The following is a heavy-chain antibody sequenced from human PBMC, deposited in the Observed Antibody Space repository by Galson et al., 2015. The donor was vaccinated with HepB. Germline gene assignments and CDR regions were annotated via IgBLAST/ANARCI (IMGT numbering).Heavy chain of an antibody. Sequence: SVKVSCKASRYTFTSYGISWVRQAPGRGLEWMGWISAYTGNTNYAQKFQGRVTMTTDTFRSTAYMELRSLRSDDTAVYYCARVRDYFYESSAYSGGADYWGQGTQVTVSS. V-gene: IGHV1-18*01. CDR3: ARVRDYFYESSAYSGGADY. D-gene: IGHD3-22*01. J-gene: IGHJ4*02. CDR1: RYTFTSYG. CDR2: ISAYTGNT.